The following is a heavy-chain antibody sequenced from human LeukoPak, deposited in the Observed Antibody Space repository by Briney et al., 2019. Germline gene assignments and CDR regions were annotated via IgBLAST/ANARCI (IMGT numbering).Heavy chain of an antibody. D-gene: IGHD2-21*02. V-gene: IGHV3-21*01. CDR3: ARTPRGGVTAIY. CDR2: ISSSSDYI. J-gene: IGHJ4*02. Sequence: PGGSLRLSCAASGFTFSSYGMSWVRQAPGKGLEWVSSISSSSDYIFYADSVKGRFTISRDNAKNSVYLQMNSLRVEDTAVYYCARTPRGGVTAIYWGQGTLVTVSS. CDR1: GFTFSSYG.